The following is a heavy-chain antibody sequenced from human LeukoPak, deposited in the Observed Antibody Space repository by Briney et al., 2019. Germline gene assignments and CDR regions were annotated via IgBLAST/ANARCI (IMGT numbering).Heavy chain of an antibody. J-gene: IGHJ5*02. Sequence: SETLSLTCTVSGGSISSYYWTWIRQPPGKGLEWIGYIYYSGSTNYNPSLKSRVTISVDTSKNQFSLKLSSVIAADTAVYYCARDWAIAAAGTIWFDPWGQGTLVTVSS. D-gene: IGHD6-13*01. V-gene: IGHV4-59*12. CDR1: GGSISSYY. CDR2: IYYSGST. CDR3: ARDWAIAAAGTIWFDP.